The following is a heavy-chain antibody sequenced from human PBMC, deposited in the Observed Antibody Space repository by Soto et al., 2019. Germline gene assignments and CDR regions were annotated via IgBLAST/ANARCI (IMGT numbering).Heavy chain of an antibody. CDR3: ARGAIFGAGDYYYYYMDV. J-gene: IGHJ6*03. CDR1: GGSFSGYY. D-gene: IGHD3-3*01. Sequence: SETLSLTCAVYGGSFSGYYWSWIRQPPGKGLEWIGEINHSGSTNYNPSLKSRVTISVDTSKNQFSLKLSSVTAADTAVYYCARGAIFGAGDYYYYYMDVWGKGTTVTSP. CDR2: INHSGST. V-gene: IGHV4-34*01.